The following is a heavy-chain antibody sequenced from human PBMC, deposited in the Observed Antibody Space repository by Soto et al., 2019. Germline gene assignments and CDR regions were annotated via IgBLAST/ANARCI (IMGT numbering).Heavy chain of an antibody. Sequence: VQLVESGGDLVQPGRSLRLACTASGFKFDDYAMHWVRQAPGKGLEWVSGISWKSGSMNYADSVKGRFTISRDNAKNSLYLQTNSLRSEDTALYYCAKDIYDILTGYSRGDGLDLWGHGTMVTVSS. CDR3: AKDIYDILTGYSRGDGLDL. J-gene: IGHJ3*01. CDR1: GFKFDDYA. V-gene: IGHV3-9*01. D-gene: IGHD3-9*01. CDR2: ISWKSGSM.